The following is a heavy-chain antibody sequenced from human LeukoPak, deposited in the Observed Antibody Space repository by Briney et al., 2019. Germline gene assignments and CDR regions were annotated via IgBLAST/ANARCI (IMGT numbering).Heavy chain of an antibody. Sequence: PGGSLRLSCAASGFTFSNYAMTWVRQAPGKGLEWVSGISGSGGSTYYADSVKGRFTISRDNSKNTLFLQMNSLRAEDTAVYYCARRGTGHGMDVWGQGTTVIVSS. D-gene: IGHD1-1*01. CDR3: ARRGTGHGMDV. CDR1: GFTFSNYA. V-gene: IGHV3-23*01. CDR2: ISGSGGST. J-gene: IGHJ6*02.